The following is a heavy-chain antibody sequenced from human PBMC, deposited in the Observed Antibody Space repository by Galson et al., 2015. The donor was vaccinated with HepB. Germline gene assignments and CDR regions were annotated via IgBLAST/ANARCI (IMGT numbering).Heavy chain of an antibody. CDR1: GFTFSDYY. Sequence: SLRLSCAASGFTFSDYYMSWIRQAPGKGLEWVSYISSSGSTIYYADSVKGRFTISRDNSKNTLYLQMNSLRAEDTAVYYCAREGQRVGATNYYYGMDVWGQGTTVTVSS. V-gene: IGHV3-11*04. CDR2: ISSSGSTI. D-gene: IGHD1-26*01. J-gene: IGHJ6*02. CDR3: AREGQRVGATNYYYGMDV.